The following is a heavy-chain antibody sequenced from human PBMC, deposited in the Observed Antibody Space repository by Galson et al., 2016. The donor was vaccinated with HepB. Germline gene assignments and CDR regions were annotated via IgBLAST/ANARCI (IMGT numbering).Heavy chain of an antibody. V-gene: IGHV3-11*01. CDR3: ARQIYYYYGMDV. Sequence: SLRLSCAASGFTFSDYYMSWIRQAPGKGLEWVSYISNSDSTIYYADSVKGRFTISRDNAKNSLYLQMCSLRAEDTAVYYCARQIYYYYGMDVWGQGTTVTVSS. CDR1: GFTFSDYY. J-gene: IGHJ6*02. CDR2: ISNSDSTI.